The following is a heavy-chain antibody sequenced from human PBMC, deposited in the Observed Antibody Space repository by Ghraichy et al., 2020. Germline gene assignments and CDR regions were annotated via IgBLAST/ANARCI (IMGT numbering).Heavy chain of an antibody. CDR3: AREWGVHYFDY. Sequence: SKTLSLTCTVSGGSVSSGFYYWSWIRQPPGKGLEWIGYISYTGSTNYNPSLKSRVTISVDTSQNQFSLKLSSVTAADTAVYYCAREWGVHYFDYWGQGTLVTVSS. CDR1: GGSVSSGFYY. D-gene: IGHD2-8*01. J-gene: IGHJ4*02. V-gene: IGHV4-61*01. CDR2: ISYTGST.